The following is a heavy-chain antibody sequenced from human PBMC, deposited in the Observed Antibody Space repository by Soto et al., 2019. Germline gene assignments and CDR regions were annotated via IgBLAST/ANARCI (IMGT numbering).Heavy chain of an antibody. CDR2: ILNDGSNR. D-gene: IGHD3-10*01. CDR1: GVTFSNDG. V-gene: IGHV3-33*01. CDR3: ARDDEYSGNGMDV. Sequence: QVQLVESGGGVVQPGRSLRLSCAASGVTFSNDGMHWVRQAPGKGLEWVAVILNDGSNRYHADSVKDRFTISRDNSKNMLYLQMNSLRAEDTAVYYCARDDEYSGNGMDVWGQGTTVTVS. J-gene: IGHJ6*02.